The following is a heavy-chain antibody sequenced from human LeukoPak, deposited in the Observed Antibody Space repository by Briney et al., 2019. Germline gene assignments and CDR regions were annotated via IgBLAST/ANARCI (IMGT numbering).Heavy chain of an antibody. D-gene: IGHD3-10*01. CDR1: GGTFSSYT. J-gene: IGHJ4*02. CDR3: TTKSQAHVDYYFPY. CDR2: IIPILGIA. Sequence: SVKVSCKASGGTFSSYTISWVRQAPGQGLEWMGRIIPILGIANYAQKFQGRVTITADKSTSTAYMELSSLRSEDTAVYYCTTKSQAHVDYYFPYSGQAPLVTVSS. V-gene: IGHV1-69*02.